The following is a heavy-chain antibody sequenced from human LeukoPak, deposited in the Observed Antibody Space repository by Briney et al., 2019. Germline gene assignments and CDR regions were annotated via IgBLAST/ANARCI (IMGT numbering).Heavy chain of an antibody. CDR1: GITLSNYG. Sequence: GGSLRLSCAVSGITLSNYGMRWVRQAPGKGLEWVAGISDSGGRTNYADSVKGRFTISRDNPKNTLYLQMNSLRAEDTAVYFCAKRGVVIRVILVGFHKEAYYFDSWGQGARVTVSS. D-gene: IGHD3-22*01. V-gene: IGHV3-23*01. J-gene: IGHJ4*02. CDR3: AKRGVVIRVILVGFHKEAYYFDS. CDR2: ISDSGGRT.